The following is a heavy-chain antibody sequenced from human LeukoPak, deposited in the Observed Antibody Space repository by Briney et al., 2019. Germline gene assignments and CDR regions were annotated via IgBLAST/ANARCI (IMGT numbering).Heavy chain of an antibody. Sequence: ASVKVSCKASGYTFTGYYMHWVRQAPGQGLEWMGWINPNSGGTNYAQKFQGRVTMTRDTTISTAYMELSRLRSDDTAVYYCARGYYGSGSYYPGGGFDYWGQGTLVTVSS. CDR1: GYTFTGYY. V-gene: IGHV1-2*02. D-gene: IGHD3-10*01. CDR2: INPNSGGT. J-gene: IGHJ4*02. CDR3: ARGYYGSGSYYPGGGFDY.